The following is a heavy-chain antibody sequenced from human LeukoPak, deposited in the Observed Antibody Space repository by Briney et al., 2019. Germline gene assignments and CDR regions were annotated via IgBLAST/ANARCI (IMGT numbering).Heavy chain of an antibody. J-gene: IGHJ4*02. Sequence: SGTLSLTCTVSGGSISSSSYFWGWICQPPGKGLEWIGSIFYSGSTYYNPSLNSRVTISIDTSKNPFSLRLSSVTAADTAVYYCARQMNTVTADYWGQGTLVTVSS. CDR1: GGSISSSSYF. CDR2: IFYSGST. CDR3: ARQMNTVTADY. V-gene: IGHV4-39*01. D-gene: IGHD4-17*01.